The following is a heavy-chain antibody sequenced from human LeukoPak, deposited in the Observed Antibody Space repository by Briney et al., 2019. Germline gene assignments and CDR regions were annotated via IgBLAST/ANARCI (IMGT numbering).Heavy chain of an antibody. D-gene: IGHD3-16*01. CDR3: ARGRGEDAFDI. Sequence: SETLSLTCTVSGGSISSSSYYWGWIRQPPGKGLEWIGSIYYSGSTYYNPSLKSRVTISVDRSKNQFSLKLSSVTAADTAVYYCARGRGEDAFDIWGQGTMVTVSS. CDR2: IYYSGST. V-gene: IGHV4-39*07. CDR1: GGSISSSSYY. J-gene: IGHJ3*02.